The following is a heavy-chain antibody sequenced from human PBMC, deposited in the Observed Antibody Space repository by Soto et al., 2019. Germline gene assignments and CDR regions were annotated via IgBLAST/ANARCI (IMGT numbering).Heavy chain of an antibody. D-gene: IGHD1-26*01. V-gene: IGHV4-59*01. CDR3: ARVVGWSDGYFDY. CDR1: GGSISRYY. Sequence: ASETLSLTCTVSGGSISRYYWSWIRQPPGKGLEWIGYIYYSGSTNYNPSLKSRVTISVDTSKNQFSLKLSSVTAADTAVYYCARVVGWSDGYFDYWGQGTLVTVSS. J-gene: IGHJ4*02. CDR2: IYYSGST.